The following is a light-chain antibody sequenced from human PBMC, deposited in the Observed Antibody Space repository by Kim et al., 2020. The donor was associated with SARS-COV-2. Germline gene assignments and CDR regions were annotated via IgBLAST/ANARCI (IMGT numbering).Light chain of an antibody. CDR3: PAWDSSTSVV. CDR2: QDS. Sequence: SYELTQPPSVSVSPGQTASITCSGDKLGDKYACWYQQKPGQSPVLVIYQDSKRPSGIPERFSGSNSGNTATLTISGTQAMDEADYYCPAWDSSTSVVFGG. V-gene: IGLV3-1*01. CDR1: KLGDKY. J-gene: IGLJ2*01.